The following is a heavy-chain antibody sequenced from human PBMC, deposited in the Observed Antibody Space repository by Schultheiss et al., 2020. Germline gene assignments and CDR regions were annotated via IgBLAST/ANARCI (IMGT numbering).Heavy chain of an antibody. Sequence: GGSLRLSCAASGFTFSSYAMSWVRQAPGKGLEWVSAISGSGGSTYYADSVKGRFTISRDNSKNTLYLQMNSLRAEDTAVYYCARGRHEDIVVVPAAMVDYYYGMDVWGQGTTVTVSS. CDR1: GFTFSSYA. J-gene: IGHJ6*02. V-gene: IGHV3-23*01. CDR3: ARGRHEDIVVVPAAMVDYYYGMDV. D-gene: IGHD2-2*01. CDR2: ISGSGGST.